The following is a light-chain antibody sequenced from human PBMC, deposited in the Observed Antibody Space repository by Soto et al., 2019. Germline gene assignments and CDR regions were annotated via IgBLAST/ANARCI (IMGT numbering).Light chain of an antibody. CDR1: QSISSW. CDR3: QQYDIWPPYT. CDR2: DAS. J-gene: IGKJ1*01. V-gene: IGKV1-5*01. Sequence: DIQITQSPSSLSASVGERVTITCRASQSISSWLAWYQQKQAKAPKLLIYDASSLESGGPSRFSGSSGGAKFTPPTSSLQSADFSAYYYQQYDIWPPYTFGQGTKVDIK.